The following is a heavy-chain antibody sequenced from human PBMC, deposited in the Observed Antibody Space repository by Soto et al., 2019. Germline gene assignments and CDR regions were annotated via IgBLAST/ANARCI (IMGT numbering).Heavy chain of an antibody. Sequence: QVQLQESGPGLVKPSQTLSLTCTVSGGSISSGDYYWSWIRQPPGKGLEWIGYIYYSVSTYYNSSRKSRVTISVDTSTTQFSLKLSSVTAADTAIYYCARAGQGDSLGYYHFDYWGQGTLVTVSS. CDR1: GGSISSGDYY. V-gene: IGHV4-30-4*01. CDR3: ARAGQGDSLGYYHFDY. CDR2: IYYSVST. J-gene: IGHJ4*02. D-gene: IGHD3-22*01.